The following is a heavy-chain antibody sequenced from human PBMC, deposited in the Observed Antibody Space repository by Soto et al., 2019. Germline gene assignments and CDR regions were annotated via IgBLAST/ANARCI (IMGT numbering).Heavy chain of an antibody. CDR1: GFTFSDYY. CDR3: ARDMRTFDDSSGYFDY. D-gene: IGHD3-22*01. V-gene: IGHV3-11*06. J-gene: IGHJ4*02. CDR2: ISSSSSYT. Sequence: QVQLVESGGGLVKPGGSLRLSCAASGFTFSDYYMSWIRQAPGKGLEWVSYISSSSSYTNYADSVKGRFTISRDNAKNSLYLQMNSLRAEDTAVYYCARDMRTFDDSSGYFDYWGQGTLVNVSS.